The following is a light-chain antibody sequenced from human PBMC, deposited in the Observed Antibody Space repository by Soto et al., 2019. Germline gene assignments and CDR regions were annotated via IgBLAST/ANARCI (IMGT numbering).Light chain of an antibody. CDR3: QHYNSDPWT. CDR2: DAS. V-gene: IGKV1-5*01. CDR1: QTIRRW. Sequence: DIEMTQSPSTLSASVGDRVTITCRAGQTIRRWLAWYQQRPGKAPKVLIYDASTLESGVPARFSGSGSETEFTLTISSLQPEDSATYYCQHYNSDPWTFGQGTKVEIK. J-gene: IGKJ1*01.